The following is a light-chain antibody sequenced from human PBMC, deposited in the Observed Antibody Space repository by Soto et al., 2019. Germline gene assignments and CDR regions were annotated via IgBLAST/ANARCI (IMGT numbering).Light chain of an antibody. CDR2: SAS. V-gene: IGKV1-39*01. Sequence: QKPGKVPRFLICSASILRSGVPSRFSGSGSGTDFTLTISSLQPEDFATYYCQQSSEATWTFGPGTKVDIK. J-gene: IGKJ1*01. CDR3: QQSSEATWT.